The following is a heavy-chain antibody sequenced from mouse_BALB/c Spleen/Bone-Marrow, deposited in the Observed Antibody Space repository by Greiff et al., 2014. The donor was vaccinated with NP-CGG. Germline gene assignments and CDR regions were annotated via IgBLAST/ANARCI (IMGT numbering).Heavy chain of an antibody. J-gene: IGHJ4*01. D-gene: IGHD2-3*01. V-gene: IGHV5-12-1*01. CDR2: ISHGGGTT. Sequence: EVHLAESGGGLVKPGGSLKLSCAASGFAFSSYDMSWVRQTPEKRLEWVAYISHGGGTTYYSDTVKGRFTISRDNAKNTLYLQMSSLKSEDTAIYYCTRHGGYYPYYYAMDYWGQGTSVTVSS. CDR3: TRHGGYYPYYYAMDY. CDR1: GFAFSSYD.